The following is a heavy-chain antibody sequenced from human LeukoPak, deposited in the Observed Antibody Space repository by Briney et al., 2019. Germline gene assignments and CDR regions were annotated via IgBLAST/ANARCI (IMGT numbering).Heavy chain of an antibody. V-gene: IGHV4-39*01. CDR3: ARPDFDWLSTGY. D-gene: IGHD3-9*01. CDR1: GGSISSSSYY. J-gene: IGHJ4*02. Sequence: PSETLSLTCTVSGGSISSSSYYWGWIRQPPGKGLEWIGSIYYSGSTYYNPSLKSRVTISVDTSKNQFSLKLSSVTAADTAVYYCARPDFDWLSTGYWGQGTLVTVSS. CDR2: IYYSGST.